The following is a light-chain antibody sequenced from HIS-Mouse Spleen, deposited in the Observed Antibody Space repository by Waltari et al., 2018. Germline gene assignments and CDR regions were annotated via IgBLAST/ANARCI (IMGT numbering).Light chain of an antibody. CDR2: GAS. Sequence: EIVLTQSPGTLSLSPGERATLSCRASQSVSSSYLAWYQQKPGQAPRRLIYGASSRATGIPDRFSGSGSGTDFTLTISRLEPEDFAVYDCQQYGSSPPVTFGQGTKVEIK. V-gene: IGKV3-20*01. J-gene: IGKJ1*01. CDR3: QQYGSSPPVT. CDR1: QSVSSSY.